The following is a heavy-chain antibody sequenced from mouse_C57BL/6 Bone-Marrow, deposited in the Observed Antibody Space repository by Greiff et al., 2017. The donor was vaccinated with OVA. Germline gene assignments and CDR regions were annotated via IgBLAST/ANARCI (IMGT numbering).Heavy chain of an antibody. Sequence: VQLQQPGAELVKPGASVKMSCTASGFTFTTYSITWVKQTPGQGLEWIGGIYPGSGSTNYNETFKSKATLTVATSSSTAYMQLSSLTSEDAAVYYWARRYYVSSWYFDVWGTGTTVTVSS. J-gene: IGHJ1*03. CDR1: GFTFTTYS. D-gene: IGHD1-1*01. CDR3: ARRYYVSSWYFDV. CDR2: IYPGSGST. V-gene: IGHV1-55*01.